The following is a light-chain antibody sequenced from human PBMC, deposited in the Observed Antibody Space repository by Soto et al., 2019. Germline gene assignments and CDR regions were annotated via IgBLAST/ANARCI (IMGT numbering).Light chain of an antibody. J-gene: IGLJ3*02. CDR1: GSNLGAGYD. V-gene: IGLV1-40*01. CDR3: QSSDSTSRVL. Sequence: QSVLTQPHSVSGAPGQRVTISCTGTGSNLGAGYDVHWYQQLPRAAPQLLIYGNTNRPSGVPDRFSGSKSGTSASLAITGLQDEDEADYYCQSSDSTSRVLFVGGTKLTVL. CDR2: GNT.